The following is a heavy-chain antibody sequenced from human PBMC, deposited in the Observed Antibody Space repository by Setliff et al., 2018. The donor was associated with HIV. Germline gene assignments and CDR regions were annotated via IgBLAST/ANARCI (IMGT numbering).Heavy chain of an antibody. Sequence: GGSLRLSCAASGFTFSNSWMTWVRQAPGKGLEWVANIKKDGSDKFYVDSVKGRFAISRDNAKNSLNLEMNSLRAEDTAVYYCAKEDQRVTSVDYWGQGTPVTSPQ. V-gene: IGHV3-7*01. D-gene: IGHD2-2*01. J-gene: IGHJ4*02. CDR2: IKKDGSDK. CDR3: AKEDQRVTSVDY. CDR1: GFTFSNSW.